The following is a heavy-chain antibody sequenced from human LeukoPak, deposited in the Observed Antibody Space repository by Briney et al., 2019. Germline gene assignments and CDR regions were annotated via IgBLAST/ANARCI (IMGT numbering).Heavy chain of an antibody. V-gene: IGHV4-4*02. Sequence: PSETLSLTCTVSGGSISSSDWFSWVRQPPRKGLEWIGEIYLGGIINYNPSLKSRVTISVDTSKNQFSLKLSSVTAADTAVYYCARDESGSYYFQHWGQGTLVTVSS. D-gene: IGHD1-26*01. CDR3: ARDESGSYYFQH. J-gene: IGHJ1*01. CDR1: GGSISSSDW. CDR2: IYLGGII.